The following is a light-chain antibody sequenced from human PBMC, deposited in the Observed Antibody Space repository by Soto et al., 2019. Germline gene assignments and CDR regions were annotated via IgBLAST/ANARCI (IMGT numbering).Light chain of an antibody. Sequence: DIQMTQSPSTLSAAGGDRVTITCRASQSISSWLAWYQQKPGKAPKLLIYKASSLESGVPSRFSGSGSGTEFTLTISSLQPDDFATYYCQQYNSYPYTFGQGTKVDIK. J-gene: IGKJ2*01. CDR2: KAS. V-gene: IGKV1-5*03. CDR1: QSISSW. CDR3: QQYNSYPYT.